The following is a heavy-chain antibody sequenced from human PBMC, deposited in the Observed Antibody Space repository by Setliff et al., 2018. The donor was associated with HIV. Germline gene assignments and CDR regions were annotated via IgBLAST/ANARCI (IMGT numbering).Heavy chain of an antibody. D-gene: IGHD2-15*01. CDR3: SRSQGIGNYYMDV. Sequence: GGSLRLSCAASGFTFSTYCMNWVRQAPGKGLEWISSISYRSSYIYYSDSVKGRFTISRNDAENSLFLQLNSLRDEDTAVYYCSRSQGIGNYYMDVWGTGTTVTVSS. V-gene: IGHV3-21*01. CDR2: ISYRSSYI. CDR1: GFTFSTYC. J-gene: IGHJ6*03.